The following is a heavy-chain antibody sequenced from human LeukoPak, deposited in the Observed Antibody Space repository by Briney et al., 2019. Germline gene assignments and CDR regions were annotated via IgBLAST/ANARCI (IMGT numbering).Heavy chain of an antibody. Sequence: ASVKVSCKASGYTFIGYYMHWVRQAPGQGLEWMGRINPNSGGTNYAQKFQGRVTMTRDTSISTAYMELSSLRSEDTAVYYCARGNSGTFDYWGQGTLVTVSS. CDR3: ARGNSGTFDY. V-gene: IGHV1-2*06. D-gene: IGHD3-10*01. CDR2: INPNSGGT. J-gene: IGHJ4*02. CDR1: GYTFIGYY.